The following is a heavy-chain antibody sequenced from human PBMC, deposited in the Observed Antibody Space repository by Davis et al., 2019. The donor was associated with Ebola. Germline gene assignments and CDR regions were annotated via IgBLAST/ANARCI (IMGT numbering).Heavy chain of an antibody. D-gene: IGHD3-3*01. Sequence: GGSLRLSCVASGFTFSGSAMHWVRQASGKGLEWVGRIRSKANSYATAYAASVKGRFTISRDDSKNTAYLQMNSLKTEDTVVYYCTSFVETDYWGQGTLVTVSS. CDR2: IRSKANSYAT. CDR1: GFTFSGSA. CDR3: TSFVETDY. J-gene: IGHJ4*02. V-gene: IGHV3-73*01.